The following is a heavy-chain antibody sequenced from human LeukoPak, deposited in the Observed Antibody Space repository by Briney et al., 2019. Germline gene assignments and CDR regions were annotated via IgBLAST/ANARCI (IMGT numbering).Heavy chain of an antibody. J-gene: IGHJ4*02. CDR3: AKVISYYYDSSGSIDY. D-gene: IGHD3-22*01. CDR1: GFTFSSYA. CDR2: ISGSGGST. Sequence: PGGSLRLSCAASGFTFSSYAMSWVRQAPGKGLEWVSAISGSGGSTYYADSVKGRFTISRDNSKNTLYLQMNSLRAEDTAVYYCAKVISYYYDSSGSIDYWGQGTLVTVSS. V-gene: IGHV3-23*01.